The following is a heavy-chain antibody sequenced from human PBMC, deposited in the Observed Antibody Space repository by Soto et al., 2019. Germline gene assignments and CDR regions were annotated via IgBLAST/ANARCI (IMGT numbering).Heavy chain of an antibody. Sequence: QITLKESGPTRVRPTQTLALTCTFSGFSLTTSGVGVGWIRKTPGKALEWLAVIYWDDDKRYSPSLKSRLTITKDTSKNQVGITMADMDPVDTATYFCAHRGYMYGNWDHGYFDYWGQGTLVTVSS. D-gene: IGHD5-18*01. J-gene: IGHJ4*02. CDR2: IYWDDDK. CDR3: AHRGYMYGNWDHGYFDY. V-gene: IGHV2-5*02. CDR1: GFSLTTSGVG.